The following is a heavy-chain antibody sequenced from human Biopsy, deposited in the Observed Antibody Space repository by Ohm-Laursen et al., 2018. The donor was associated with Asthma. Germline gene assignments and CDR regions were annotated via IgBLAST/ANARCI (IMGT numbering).Heavy chain of an antibody. V-gene: IGHV3-30*03. Sequence: SLRLSCAASGFTFNSYGMHWVRQAPGKGLEWVAVISYDGRNKYYGDSVKGRFTISRDNSKNTVYLQMISLRVEDTSVYYCARGAYYDFWSGYFRPIPGYYGMDVWGHGTTVTVSS. CDR3: ARGAYYDFWSGYFRPIPGYYGMDV. CDR2: ISYDGRNK. CDR1: GFTFNSYG. D-gene: IGHD3-3*01. J-gene: IGHJ6*02.